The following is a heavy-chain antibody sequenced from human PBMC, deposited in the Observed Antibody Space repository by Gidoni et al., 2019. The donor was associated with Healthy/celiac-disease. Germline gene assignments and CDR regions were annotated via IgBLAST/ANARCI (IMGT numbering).Heavy chain of an antibody. J-gene: IGHJ6*03. CDR3: ARGTTVTTGDYYYYYMDV. Sequence: QLQMQESGSGLVKPSQPLSLTCAVSGGSISSGGYSWSWIRQPPGKGREWIWYIYHSGSTYYNPSLKSRFTISVDRAKNQFSLKLSSVTAADTAVYYCARGTTVTTGDYYYYYMDVWGKGTTVTVSS. CDR2: IYHSGST. V-gene: IGHV4-30-2*01. CDR1: GGSISSGGYS. D-gene: IGHD4-17*01.